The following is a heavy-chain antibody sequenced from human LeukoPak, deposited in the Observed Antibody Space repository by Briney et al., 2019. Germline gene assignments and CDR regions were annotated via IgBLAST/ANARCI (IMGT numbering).Heavy chain of an antibody. V-gene: IGHV3-48*01. J-gene: IGHJ4*02. D-gene: IGHD3-22*01. Sequence: PGGSLRLSCAASGFTFSSYSMNWVRQAPGKGLEWVSYISSSSSTIYYADSVKGRFTISRDNAKNSLYLQMNSLRAEDTAVYYCASPDSSAYYFHDYWGQGTLVTVSS. CDR3: ASPDSSAYYFHDY. CDR1: GFTFSSYS. CDR2: ISSSSSTI.